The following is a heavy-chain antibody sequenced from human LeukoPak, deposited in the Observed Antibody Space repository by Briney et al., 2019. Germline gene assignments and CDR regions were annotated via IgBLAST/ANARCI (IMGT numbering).Heavy chain of an antibody. CDR3: ARRKTEDIVVVPGYYYYYMDV. V-gene: IGHV3-7*01. D-gene: IGHD2-2*01. CDR1: GFTYSSYW. J-gene: IGHJ6*03. Sequence: GGSLRLSCAASGFTYSSYWMSWVRQAPGKGLEWVANIKQDGSEKYYVDSVKGRFTISRDNAKNSLYLQMNSLRAEDTAVYYCARRKTEDIVVVPGYYYYYMDVWGKGTTVTVSS. CDR2: IKQDGSEK.